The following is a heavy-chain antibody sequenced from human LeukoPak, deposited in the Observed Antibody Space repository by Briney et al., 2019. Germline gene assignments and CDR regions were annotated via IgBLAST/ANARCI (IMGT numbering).Heavy chain of an antibody. CDR2: IYSGGST. J-gene: IGHJ4*02. CDR3: ARGSPRYYDFWSGYYLDYFDY. CDR1: GFTFSSYA. V-gene: IGHV3-66*02. Sequence: GGSLRLSCAASGFTFSSYAMSWVRQAPGKGLEWVSVIYSGGSTYYADSVKGRFTISRDNSKNTLYLQMNSLRAEDTAVYYCARGSPRYYDFWSGYYLDYFDYWGQGTLVTVSS. D-gene: IGHD3-3*01.